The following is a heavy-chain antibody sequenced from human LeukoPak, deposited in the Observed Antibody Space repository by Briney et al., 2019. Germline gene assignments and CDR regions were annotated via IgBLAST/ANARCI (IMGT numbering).Heavy chain of an antibody. Sequence: TSETLSLTCAVYGGSFSGYYWSWIRQPPGKGLEWIGEINHSGSTNYNPSLKSRVTISVDTSKNQSSLKLSSVTAADTAVYYCARGPIYCSGGSCSYYYYYGMDVWGQGTTVTVSS. V-gene: IGHV4-34*01. CDR1: GGSFSGYY. J-gene: IGHJ6*02. CDR2: INHSGST. CDR3: ARGPIYCSGGSCSYYYYYGMDV. D-gene: IGHD2-15*01.